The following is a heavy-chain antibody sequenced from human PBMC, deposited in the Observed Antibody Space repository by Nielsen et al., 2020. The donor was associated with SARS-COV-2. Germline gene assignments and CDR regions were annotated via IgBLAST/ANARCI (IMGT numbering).Heavy chain of an antibody. CDR3: ARRGHDNSGYYWDY. Sequence: ASVKVSCKASRYTFTGYYIHWVRQAPGQGLEWMGWINPNTGNTKYAQKFQDWVTMTRDTSINTAYIELSRLRSDDMAVYFCARRGHDNSGYYWDYWGQGTLVTVSS. CDR2: INPNTGNT. CDR1: RYTFTGYY. V-gene: IGHV1-2*04. J-gene: IGHJ4*02. D-gene: IGHD3-22*01.